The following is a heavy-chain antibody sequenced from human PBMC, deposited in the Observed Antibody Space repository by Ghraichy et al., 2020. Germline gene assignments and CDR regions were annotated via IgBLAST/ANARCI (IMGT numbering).Heavy chain of an antibody. V-gene: IGHV4-34*01. CDR3: ARGGRQYQLKGNWFDP. CDR2: INHSGST. J-gene: IGHJ5*02. CDR1: GGSFSGYY. D-gene: IGHD2-2*01. Sequence: SETLSLTCAVYGGSFSGYYWSWIRQPPGKGLEWIGEINHSGSTNYNPSLKSRVTISVDTSKNQFSLKLSSVTAADTAVYYCARGGRQYQLKGNWFDPWGQGTLVTVSS.